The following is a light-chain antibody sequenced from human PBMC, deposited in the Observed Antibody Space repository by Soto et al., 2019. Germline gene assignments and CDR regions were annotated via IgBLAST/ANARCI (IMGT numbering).Light chain of an antibody. Sequence: EIVMTQSPATLSVSPGERATLSCRASQSVCSNLAWYQQKPGQAPRLLIYGASTRATGIPARFSGSGSGTEFTLTISSLQSEDFAVYYCQQYNNWPITFGQGTQLEIK. CDR2: GAS. J-gene: IGKJ5*01. V-gene: IGKV3-15*01. CDR1: QSVCSN. CDR3: QQYNNWPIT.